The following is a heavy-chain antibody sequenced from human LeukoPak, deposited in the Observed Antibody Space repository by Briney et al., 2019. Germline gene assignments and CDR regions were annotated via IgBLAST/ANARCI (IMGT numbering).Heavy chain of an antibody. CDR1: GYSFTNYW. Sequence: GVSLKISCQGSGYSFTNYWISWVRPMPGKGLGWMGRIDPSDSYTNYSPSFQGHVTISADKSISTAYLQWSSLKASDTAMYYCARSMFASGSYYSRDYWGQGTLVTVSS. CDR2: IDPSDSYT. V-gene: IGHV5-10-1*01. D-gene: IGHD3-10*01. J-gene: IGHJ4*02. CDR3: ARSMFASGSYYSRDY.